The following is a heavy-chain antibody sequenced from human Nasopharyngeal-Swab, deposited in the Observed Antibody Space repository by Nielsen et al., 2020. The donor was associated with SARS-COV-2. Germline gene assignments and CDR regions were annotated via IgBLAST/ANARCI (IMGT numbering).Heavy chain of an antibody. D-gene: IGHD3-16*01. J-gene: IGHJ5*02. V-gene: IGHV1-24*01. Sequence: ASVKVSCKVSGYTLTELSMHWVRQAPGKGLEWMGGFDPEDGETIYAQKFQGRVTMTEDTSTDTAYMELSSLRSEDTAVYYCATGRATTFFSWFDPWGQGTLVTVSS. CDR3: ATGRATTFFSWFDP. CDR1: GYTLTELS. CDR2: FDPEDGET.